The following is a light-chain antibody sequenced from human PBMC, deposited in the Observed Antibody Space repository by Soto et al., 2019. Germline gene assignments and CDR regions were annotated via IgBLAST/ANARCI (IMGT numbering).Light chain of an antibody. CDR2: GTS. CDR1: QSVSNNY. J-gene: IGKJ4*01. CDR3: QQYGSSFIT. V-gene: IGKV3-20*01. Sequence: EIVLTQSPGTLSLSPGERATLSCRASQSVSNNYLAWYQQKPGQAPRLLIYGTSSRATDIPDKFSGSGSGTDFTLTISRLEPEDFAVYYCQQYGSSFITFGGGTKVDIK.